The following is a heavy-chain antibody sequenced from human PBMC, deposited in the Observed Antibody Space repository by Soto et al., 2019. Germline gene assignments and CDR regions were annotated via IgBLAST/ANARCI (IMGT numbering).Heavy chain of an antibody. Sequence: QITLKESGPTLVKPTQTLTLTCTFSGFSVSTSGVGVAWIRQSPGKALEWLALIYWDNDKRYSPFLQSRVTITKDTSKNQVVLTMTNMDPVDTATYYCAHKGGRGAGMDVWGQGTTVTVCS. CDR2: IYWDNDK. CDR1: GFSVSTSGVG. J-gene: IGHJ6*02. CDR3: AHKGGRGAGMDV. V-gene: IGHV2-5*02. D-gene: IGHD2-15*01.